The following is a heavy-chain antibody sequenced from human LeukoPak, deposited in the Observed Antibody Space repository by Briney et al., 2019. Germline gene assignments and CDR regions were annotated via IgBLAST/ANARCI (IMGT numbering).Heavy chain of an antibody. V-gene: IGHV3-48*03. Sequence: GGSLRLSCAASGFTFSSYEMNWARQTPGKGLEWVSYISSSGSTIYYADSVKGRFTISRDNAKNSLYLQMNSLRAEDTAVYYCARDVDTAMGFGLDYWGQGTLVTVSS. CDR3: ARDVDTAMGFGLDY. J-gene: IGHJ4*02. CDR2: ISSSGSTI. CDR1: GFTFSSYE. D-gene: IGHD5-18*01.